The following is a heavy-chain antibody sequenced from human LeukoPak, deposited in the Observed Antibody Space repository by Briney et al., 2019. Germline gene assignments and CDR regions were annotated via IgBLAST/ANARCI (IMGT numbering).Heavy chain of an antibody. V-gene: IGHV4-59*12. D-gene: IGHD6-6*01. J-gene: IGHJ6*02. CDR3: ARGPGIAARPVYYYYGMDV. Sequence: SETLSLTCTVSGGSISSYYWSWIRQPPGKGLEWIGYIYYSGSTNYNPSLKSRVTISVDTSKNQFSLKLSSVTAADTAVYYCARGPGIAARPVYYYYGMDVWGQGTTVTVSS. CDR2: IYYSGST. CDR1: GGSISSYY.